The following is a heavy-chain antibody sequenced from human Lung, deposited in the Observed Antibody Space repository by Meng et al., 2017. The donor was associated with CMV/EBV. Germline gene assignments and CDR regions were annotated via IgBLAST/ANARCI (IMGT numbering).Heavy chain of an antibody. D-gene: IGHD3-16*01. J-gene: IGHJ2*01. CDR3: ATTDWGFSRWYFDL. CDR2: IYTTGST. V-gene: IGHV4-4*07. Sequence: QVQLQESGPGLVQPSEXLSLTCTVSGGSISSYFLSWIRQPAGKGLEWIGRIYTTGSTNYTPSLKSRITLSLDTSKNQFSLELSSVTAADTAVYYCATTDWGFSRWYFDLWGRGTLVTVSS. CDR1: GGSISSYF.